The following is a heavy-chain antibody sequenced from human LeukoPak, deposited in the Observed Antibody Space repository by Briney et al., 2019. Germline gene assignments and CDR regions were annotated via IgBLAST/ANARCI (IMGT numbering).Heavy chain of an antibody. CDR1: GGSISSGSYY. D-gene: IGHD2-2*01. CDR3: ARDPVKYCSSTSCPSLGFDL. CDR2: IYTSGST. Sequence: SQTLSFTCTVSGGSISSGSYYWSWIRQPAGKGLEWIGRIYTSGSTNYNPSLKSRVTISVDTSKNQFSLKLSSVTAADTAVYYCARDPVKYCSSTSCPSLGFDLWGRGTLVTVSS. J-gene: IGHJ2*01. V-gene: IGHV4-61*02.